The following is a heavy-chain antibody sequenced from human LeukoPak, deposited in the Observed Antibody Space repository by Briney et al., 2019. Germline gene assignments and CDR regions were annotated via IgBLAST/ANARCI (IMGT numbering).Heavy chain of an antibody. Sequence: GGSLRLSCAASGFTFSSYWMSWVRQAPGKGLDWVANIKQDGSEKYYVDSVKGRFTISRDNAKNSLYLQMNSLRAEDTAVYYCARAVLWFGEFYCDYWGQGTLVTVSS. D-gene: IGHD3-10*01. V-gene: IGHV3-7*04. CDR2: IKQDGSEK. CDR1: GFTFSSYW. CDR3: ARAVLWFGEFYCDY. J-gene: IGHJ4*02.